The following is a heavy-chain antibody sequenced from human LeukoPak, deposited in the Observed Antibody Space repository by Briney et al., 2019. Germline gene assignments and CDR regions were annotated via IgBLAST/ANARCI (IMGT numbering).Heavy chain of an antibody. V-gene: IGHV3-66*01. J-gene: IGHJ4*02. CDR3: ARPGSASGYWVH. D-gene: IGHD3-3*01. Sequence: PGGSLRLSCAASGFSVSNNYLSWVRQPSGKGLEWVSVIHSGGRTKYADSVRDRFTISRDTAKNTVYLQMNSLRVDDTAAYYCARPGSASGYWVHWGQGTLVTVSS. CDR1: GFSVSNNY. CDR2: IHSGGRT.